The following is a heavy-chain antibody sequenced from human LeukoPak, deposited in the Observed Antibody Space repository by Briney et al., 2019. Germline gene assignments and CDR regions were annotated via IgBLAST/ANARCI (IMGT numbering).Heavy chain of an antibody. CDR1: GGSFSGYY. CDR3: AREFPQLSAFDI. CDR2: INHSGST. D-gene: IGHD3-10*01. V-gene: IGHV4-34*01. J-gene: IGHJ3*02. Sequence: SSETLSLTCAVYGGSFSGYYWSWIRQPPGKGLEWIGEINHSGSTNYNPSLKSRVTISVDTSKNQFSLKLSSVTAADTAVYYCAREFPQLSAFDIWGQGTMVTVSS.